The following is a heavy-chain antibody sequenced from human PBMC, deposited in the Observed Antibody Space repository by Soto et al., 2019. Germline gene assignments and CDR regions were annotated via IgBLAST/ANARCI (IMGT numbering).Heavy chain of an antibody. V-gene: IGHV4-61*01. Sequence: SETLSLTCTVSGGSVSSGNYYWSWIRQPPGKGLEWIGYIYYSGSTNYNPSLKSRVTILVDTSKNQFSLKLISVTAADTAVYYCARGRRYYYDSTGPFYFEHWGPGPLVIVAS. D-gene: IGHD3-22*01. CDR3: ARGRRYYYDSTGPFYFEH. J-gene: IGHJ4*02. CDR1: GGSVSSGNYY. CDR2: IYYSGST.